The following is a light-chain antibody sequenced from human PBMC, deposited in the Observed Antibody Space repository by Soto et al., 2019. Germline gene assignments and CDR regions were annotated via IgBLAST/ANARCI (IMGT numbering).Light chain of an antibody. CDR3: SSYAGSIAKI. CDR1: SSDIGGYNY. CDR2: EVN. V-gene: IGLV2-8*01. Sequence: QSALTQPPSASGSPGQSVTISCTGTSSDIGGYNYVSWYQQHPGKAPKVIIYEVNKRPSGVPDRFSGSKSGNTASLTVSGLQAEDEADYFCSSYAGSIAKIFGGGTQLTVL. J-gene: IGLJ2*01.